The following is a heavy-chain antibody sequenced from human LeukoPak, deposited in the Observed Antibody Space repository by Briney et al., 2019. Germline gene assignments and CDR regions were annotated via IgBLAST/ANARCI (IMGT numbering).Heavy chain of an antibody. J-gene: IGHJ4*02. Sequence: GGSLRLSCAASGFTFSSYEMNWVRQAPGKGLEWVSYISSSGSTIYYADSLKGRFTISRDNAKNSLYLQMNSLRAEDTAVYYCAREGSYSNVDYWGQGTLVTVSS. CDR3: AREGSYSNVDY. CDR2: ISSSGSTI. V-gene: IGHV3-48*03. CDR1: GFTFSSYE. D-gene: IGHD1-26*01.